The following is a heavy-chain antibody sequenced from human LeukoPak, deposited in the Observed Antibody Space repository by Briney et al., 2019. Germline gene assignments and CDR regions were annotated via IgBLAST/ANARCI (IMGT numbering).Heavy chain of an antibody. CDR3: ARLREYSSGYYYNLARPLDY. Sequence: SETLSLTCAVYGGSFSGYYWSWIRQPPGKGLEWIGEINHSGSTNYNPSLKSRVTISVDTSKNQFSLKLSSVTAADTAVYYCARLREYSSGYYYNLARPLDYWGQGTLVTVSS. D-gene: IGHD3-22*01. J-gene: IGHJ4*02. V-gene: IGHV4-34*01. CDR2: INHSGST. CDR1: GGSFSGYY.